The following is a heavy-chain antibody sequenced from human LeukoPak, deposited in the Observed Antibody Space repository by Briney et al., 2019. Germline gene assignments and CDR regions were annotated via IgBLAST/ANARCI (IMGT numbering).Heavy chain of an antibody. CDR3: ARQDYGDYVLALDY. Sequence: PSETLSLTCTVSVGSISSSSYYWGWIRQPPGKGLEWIGSIYYSGSTYYNPSRKSRVTISVDTSKNQFSLKLSSVTAADTAVYYCARQDYGDYVLALDYWGQGTLVTVSS. J-gene: IGHJ4*02. CDR2: IYYSGST. V-gene: IGHV4-39*01. CDR1: VGSISSSSYY. D-gene: IGHD4-17*01.